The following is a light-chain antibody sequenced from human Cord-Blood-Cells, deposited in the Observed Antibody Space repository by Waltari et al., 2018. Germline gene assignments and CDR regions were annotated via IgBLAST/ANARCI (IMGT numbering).Light chain of an antibody. J-gene: IGLJ2*01. CDR3: CSYAGSSTPVV. CDR1: SSDVGSYNL. V-gene: IGLV2-23*01. CDR2: EGS. Sequence: QSALPQPASVSGSPGQSIPLSCPGTSSDVGSYNLVPWYQQHPGKAPKLMIYEGSKRPSGVSNRFSGSKSGNTASLTISGLQADDEADYYCCSYAGSSTPVVFGGGTKLTVL.